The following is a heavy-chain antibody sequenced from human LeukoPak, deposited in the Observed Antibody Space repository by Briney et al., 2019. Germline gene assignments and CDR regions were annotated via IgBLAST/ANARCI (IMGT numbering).Heavy chain of an antibody. CDR3: ASSGYCSSTSCLYNWFDP. CDR2: IIPIIGTA. J-gene: IGHJ5*02. CDR1: GGTFSSYA. V-gene: IGHV1-69*05. D-gene: IGHD2-2*01. Sequence: SVKVSCKASGGTFSSYAISWVRQAPGQGLEWMGRIIPIIGTATYAQTFQGRVTITTDESTSTAYMELSSLRSEDTAVYYCASSGYCSSTSCLYNWFDPWGQGTLVTVSS.